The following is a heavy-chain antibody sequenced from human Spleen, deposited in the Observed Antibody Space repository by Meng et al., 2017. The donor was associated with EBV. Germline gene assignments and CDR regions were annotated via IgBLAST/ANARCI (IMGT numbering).Heavy chain of an antibody. V-gene: IGHV4-4*02. CDR1: GGSISSSNW. CDR2: IYHSGST. CDR3: ASGVSGDYSRHFDY. J-gene: IGHJ4*02. Sequence: QVLLPAPAPCLVQPWGTLSLPLPVSGGSISSSNWGSWVRQPQGTGLEWIGEIYHSGSTNYNPSLKSRVTISVDKSKNQFSLKLSSVTAADTAVYYCASGVSGDYSRHFDYWGQGTLVTVSS. D-gene: IGHD2-21*02.